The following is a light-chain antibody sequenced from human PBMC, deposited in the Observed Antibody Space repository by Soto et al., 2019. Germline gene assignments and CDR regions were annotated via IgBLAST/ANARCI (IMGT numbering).Light chain of an antibody. V-gene: IGKV3-20*01. CDR3: QQYGSSPRT. CDR1: QSVDNSN. J-gene: IGKJ5*01. Sequence: EIVLTQSPGTLSLSPGERATLSCRASQSVDNSNLAWYQQKLGRAPRLLISGASTRATGIPDRFSGSGSETDFTLTIVRLEPEDFAVYYCQQYGSSPRTFGQGTRLEIK. CDR2: GAS.